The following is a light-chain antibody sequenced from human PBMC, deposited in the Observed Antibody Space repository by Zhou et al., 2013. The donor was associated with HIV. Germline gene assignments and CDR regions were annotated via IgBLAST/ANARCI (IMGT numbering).Light chain of an antibody. V-gene: IGKV1-5*03. CDR1: QSISSW. Sequence: DIQMTQSPSTLSASVGDRVTITCRASQSISSWLAWYQQKPGKAPKLLIYKASSLESGVPSRFSGSGSGTDFTLTITSLQPDDFATYYCQYYNGASSSFGQGTRVEIK. CDR3: QYYNGASSS. CDR2: KAS. J-gene: IGKJ1*01.